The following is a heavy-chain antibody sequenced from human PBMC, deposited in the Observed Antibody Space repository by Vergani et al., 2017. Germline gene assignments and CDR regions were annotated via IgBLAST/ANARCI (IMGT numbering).Heavy chain of an antibody. J-gene: IGHJ6*02. CDR1: GFTFSSYS. D-gene: IGHD2-15*01. Sequence: EVQLVESGGGLVKPGGSLRLSCAASGFTFSSYSMNWVRQAPGKGLEWVSSISSSSSYIYYADSVKGRFTISTDNAKNSLYLQMNSLRAEDTAVYYCARDHWGEYCSGGSCYHYYYGMDVWGQGTTVTVSS. CDR3: ARDHWGEYCSGGSCYHYYYGMDV. V-gene: IGHV3-21*01. CDR2: ISSSSSYI.